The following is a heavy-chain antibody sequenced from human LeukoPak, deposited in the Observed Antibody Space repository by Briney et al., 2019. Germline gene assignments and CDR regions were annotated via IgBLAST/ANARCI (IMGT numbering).Heavy chain of an antibody. CDR3: ARDLGAGGWFDP. CDR2: ITPNSGGT. D-gene: IGHD4/OR15-4a*01. Sequence: GASVNVSCTASGYTLTGYYMHWVRQAPGQRPEWMGWITPNSGGTNYAQKFQGRVTMTRDTSISTAYMELSRLRSVDTAVYYCARDLGAGGWFDPWGHGTLVTVSS. J-gene: IGHJ5*02. CDR1: GYTLTGYY. V-gene: IGHV1-2*02.